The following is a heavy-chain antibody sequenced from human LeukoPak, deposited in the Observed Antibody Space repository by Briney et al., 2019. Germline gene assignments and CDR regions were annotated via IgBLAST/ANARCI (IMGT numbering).Heavy chain of an antibody. Sequence: PGGSLRLSCAASGFTFSSYAMSWVRQAPRKGLEWVSAISGSGGSTYYADSVKGRFTISRDNSKNTLYLQMNSLRAEDTAVYYCAKAGSQVYYYMDVWGKGTTVTVSS. D-gene: IGHD1-14*01. CDR1: GFTFSSYA. V-gene: IGHV3-23*01. J-gene: IGHJ6*03. CDR2: ISGSGGST. CDR3: AKAGSQVYYYMDV.